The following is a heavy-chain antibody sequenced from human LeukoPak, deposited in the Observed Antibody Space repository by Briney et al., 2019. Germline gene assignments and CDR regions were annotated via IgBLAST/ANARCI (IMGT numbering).Heavy chain of an antibody. J-gene: IGHJ6*03. CDR3: ARVLRYCSGGNCYSGGLGYMDV. CDR2: IHYDGSNN. V-gene: IGHV3-30*02. Sequence: GGSLRLSCAASGFTFGSYAMHWVRQAPGKGLEWVAFIHYDGSNNYYADSVKGRFTISRDNAKNSLYLQMNSLRAEDTAVYYCARVLRYCSGGNCYSGGLGYMDVWGQGTTVTISS. D-gene: IGHD2-15*01. CDR1: GFTFGSYA.